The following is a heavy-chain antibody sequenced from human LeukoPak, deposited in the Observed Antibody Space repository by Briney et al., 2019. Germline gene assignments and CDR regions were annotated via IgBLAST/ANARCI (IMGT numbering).Heavy chain of an antibody. CDR1: ASTFSNDA. V-gene: IGHV3-30-3*01. CDR3: ARAFGCSGASCHARWGYYYAMDV. J-gene: IGHJ6*02. CDR2: VSYDETNK. Sequence: HPGGSLRLSCAASASTFSNDAIHWVRQAPGKGLEWVAVVSYDETNKYYADSVKGRFTISRDNSKNTVYLQMSSLRAEDTAMYYCARAFGCSGASCHARWGYYYAMDVWGQGTTVTVSS. D-gene: IGHD2-2*01.